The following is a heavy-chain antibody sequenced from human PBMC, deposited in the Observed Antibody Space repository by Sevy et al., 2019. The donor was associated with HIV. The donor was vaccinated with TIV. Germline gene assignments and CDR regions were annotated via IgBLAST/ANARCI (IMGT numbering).Heavy chain of an antibody. J-gene: IGHJ4*02. CDR1: GASIRSDDSK. CDR3: ARSLGNSFDS. Sequence: SETLSLTCTVSGASIRSDDSKWSWLLEPPGRGLEWIGNIPYSARAYYNPSLKRRVSTSVDTSKNQFSLSLSSVIAADTAVYYCARSLGNSFDSWGQGTLVTVSS. D-gene: IGHD4-4*01. V-gene: IGHV4-30-4*01. CDR2: IPYSARA.